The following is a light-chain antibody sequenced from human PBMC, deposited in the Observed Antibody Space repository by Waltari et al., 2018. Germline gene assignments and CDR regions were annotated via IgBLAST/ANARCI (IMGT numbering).Light chain of an antibody. V-gene: IGKV4-1*01. J-gene: IGKJ3*01. CDR3: QQYYSTPLT. CDR2: WAS. CDR1: PSVLYSSNNKNY. Sequence: DIVMTQSPDSLAVSLGERATINCKSSPSVLYSSNNKNYLAWYQQKPGQPPKLLIYWASTRESGVPDRFSGSGSGTDVTLTISSLQAEDVAVYYCQQYYSTPLTFGPVTKVDIK.